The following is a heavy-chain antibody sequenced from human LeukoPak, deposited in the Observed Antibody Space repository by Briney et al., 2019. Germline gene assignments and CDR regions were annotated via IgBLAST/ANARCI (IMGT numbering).Heavy chain of an antibody. J-gene: IGHJ5*02. CDR1: GFTFSSSA. D-gene: IGHD3-22*01. CDR2: ISGSGGTT. Sequence: GGSLRLSCAASGFTFSSSAMSWVRQAPGKGLEWVSGISGSGGTTHYADSVKGRFTISRDNAKNTLNLQMNSLRAEDTAVYYCARDLGQYYDTSDNWFDPWGQGTLVTVSS. V-gene: IGHV3-23*01. CDR3: ARDLGQYYDTSDNWFDP.